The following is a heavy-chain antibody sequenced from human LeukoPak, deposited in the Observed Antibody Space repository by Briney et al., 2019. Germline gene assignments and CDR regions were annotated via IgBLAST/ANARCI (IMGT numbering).Heavy chain of an antibody. CDR3: ARGLRGGEYFDY. D-gene: IGHD2-21*01. V-gene: IGHV4-59*01. CDR2: IYYSGST. Sequence: PSETLSLTCTVSGGSISSYYWSWIRQPPGKGLEWIGYIYYSGSTNYNPSLKSRVTISVDTSKNQFSLKLSPVTAADTAVYYCARGLRGGEYFDYWGQGTLVTVSS. J-gene: IGHJ4*02. CDR1: GGSISSYY.